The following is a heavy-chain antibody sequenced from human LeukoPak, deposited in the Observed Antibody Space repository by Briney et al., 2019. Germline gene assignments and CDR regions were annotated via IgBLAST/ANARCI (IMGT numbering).Heavy chain of an antibody. CDR1: GGSMTNYY. D-gene: IGHD4-17*01. J-gene: IGHJ4*02. CDR2: VYYTGSV. V-gene: IGHV4-59*08. Sequence: PAETLSLTCTVSGGSMTNYYWTRVRQYPGKALEWFGYVYYTGSVNYNPSLKSRVTILVDSSKTHFSLNLSSVTAADTAVYYCARLAPVAHSGDYLGYFDYWGQGVLVTVSS. CDR3: ARLAPVAHSGDYLGYFDY.